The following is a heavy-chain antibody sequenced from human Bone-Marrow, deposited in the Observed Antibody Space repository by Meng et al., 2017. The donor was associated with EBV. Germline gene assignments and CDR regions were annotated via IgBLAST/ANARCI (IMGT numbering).Heavy chain of an antibody. J-gene: IGHJ4*02. CDR1: GYMFTDYY. CDR2: INPSSGGT. V-gene: IGHV1-2*06. CDR3: AREQSEGTVATNRPFDY. Sequence: QVQLVQSGAEVKKPGASVKVSCKASGYMFTDYYMHWVRQAPGQGLAWMGRINPSSGGTDYAQKFQGRVTMTRDTSISTAYMELTSLRSDDTAVYYCAREQSEGTVATNRPFDYWGQGTLVTVSS. D-gene: IGHD4-23*01.